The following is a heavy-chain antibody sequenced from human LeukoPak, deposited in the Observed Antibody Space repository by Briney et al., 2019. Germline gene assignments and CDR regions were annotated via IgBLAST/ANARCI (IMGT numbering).Heavy chain of an antibody. CDR2: ISSSSSYI. CDR3: ARATWDPNYYYYMDV. Sequence: GGSLRLSCAASGFTFNSCTMKWVRQAPGKGLEWVSSISSSSSYIYYADSVKGRFTISRDNAKKSLYLQMNSLRAEDTAVYFCARATWDPNYYYYMDVWGKGTTVTIS. J-gene: IGHJ6*03. D-gene: IGHD1-26*01. V-gene: IGHV3-21*01. CDR1: GFTFNSCT.